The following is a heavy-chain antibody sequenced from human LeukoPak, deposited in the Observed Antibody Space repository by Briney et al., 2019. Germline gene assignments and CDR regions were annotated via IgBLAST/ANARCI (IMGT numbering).Heavy chain of an antibody. D-gene: IGHD3-22*01. Sequence: GASVKVSCKASGYTFISYYIHWVRQAPGQGLDWMGMIIPSGGTTIYAQKFQGRVTMTRDTSTTTVHTELSSLRSEDTAVYYCARWDYHDRSANDYWGQGTQVTVSS. CDR1: GYTFISYY. CDR3: ARWDYHDRSANDY. V-gene: IGHV1-46*01. CDR2: IIPSGGTT. J-gene: IGHJ4*02.